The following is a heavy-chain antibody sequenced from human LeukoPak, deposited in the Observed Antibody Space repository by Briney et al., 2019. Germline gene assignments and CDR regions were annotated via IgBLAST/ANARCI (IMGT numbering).Heavy chain of an antibody. CDR1: GFTVSSNY. D-gene: IGHD3-10*01. CDR3: ARSPFGSVAYYFDY. V-gene: IGHV3-30*03. Sequence: PGGSLRLSCKVSGFTVSSNYMSWVRQAPGKGLEWVALVSLDGSNKYYADSVKGRFTISRDNSKNTLYLQMNSLRAEDTAVYYCARSPFGSVAYYFDYWGQGILVTASS. J-gene: IGHJ4*02. CDR2: VSLDGSNK.